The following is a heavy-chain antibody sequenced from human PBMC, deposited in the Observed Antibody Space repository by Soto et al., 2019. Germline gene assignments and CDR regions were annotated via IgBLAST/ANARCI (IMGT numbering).Heavy chain of an antibody. V-gene: IGHV4-30-2*01. D-gene: IGHD5-12*01. CDR3: ARGEWLFDY. CDR2: IYHSGST. Sequence: PSETLSLTCAVSGGSISSGGYSWSWIRQPPGKGLEWIGYIYHSGSTYYNPSLRSRVTIAVDRSKNQFSLKLSSVTAAATAVYYCARGEWLFDYWGQGTLVTV. CDR1: GGSISSGGYS. J-gene: IGHJ4*02.